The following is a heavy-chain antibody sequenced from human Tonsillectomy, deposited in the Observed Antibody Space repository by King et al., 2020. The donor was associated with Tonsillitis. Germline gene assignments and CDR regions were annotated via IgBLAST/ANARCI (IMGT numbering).Heavy chain of an antibody. D-gene: IGHD2-15*01. CDR2: IIPLLGVA. V-gene: IGHV1-69*09. J-gene: IGHJ6*03. CDR3: ARDAGYCSGGSCYGYSYYYMDV. CDR1: GGTFSNYA. Sequence: QLVQSGAEVKKPGSSVKVSCKASGGTFSNYAFSWVRQAPGQGLEWMGRIIPLLGVANYAQKFQGRVTITADKSTSTAYMELSSLRSEETAVYYWARDAGYCSGGSCYGYSYYYMDVLGKGTTVTVSS.